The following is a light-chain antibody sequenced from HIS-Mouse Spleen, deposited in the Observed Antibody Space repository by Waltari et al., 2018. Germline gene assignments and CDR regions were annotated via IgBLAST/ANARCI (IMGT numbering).Light chain of an antibody. J-gene: IGLJ3*02. Sequence: QSALTQPASVSGSPGQSITISCTGTSSDVGSYNLLSWYQQPPGKAPKLMIYEGSKRPSGVSNRYSGSKSGNTASLTISGLQAEDEADYYCCSYAGSSTLVFGGGTKLTVL. CDR1: SSDVGSYNL. V-gene: IGLV2-23*01. CDR3: CSYAGSSTLV. CDR2: EGS.